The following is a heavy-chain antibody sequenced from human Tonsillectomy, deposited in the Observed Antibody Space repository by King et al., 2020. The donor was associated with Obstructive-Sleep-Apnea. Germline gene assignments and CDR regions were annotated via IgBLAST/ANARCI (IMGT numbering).Heavy chain of an antibody. CDR3: ARADGYNFGQHTYFDY. CDR1: GYSIGSGYY. V-gene: IGHV4-38-2*02. J-gene: IGHJ4*02. CDR2: IYHSGSA. D-gene: IGHD5-24*01. Sequence: QLQESGPGLVKTSETLSLTCTVSGYSIGSGYYWGWIRQPPWQGLEWIGIIYHSGSAHSNPSLKSRVTMSVDTSKNQFSLKLSSVTAADTAMYYCARADGYNFGQHTYFDYWGQGTLVTVSS.